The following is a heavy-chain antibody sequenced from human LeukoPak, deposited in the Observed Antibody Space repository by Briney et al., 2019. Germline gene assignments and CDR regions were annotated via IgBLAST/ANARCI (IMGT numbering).Heavy chain of an antibody. CDR3: TTDQYDILTGYYMGYFDY. Sequence: GGSLRLSCAASGFTVSGNYMSWVRQAPGKGLEWVGRIKSKTDGGTTDYAAPVKGRFTISRDDSKNTLYLQMNSLKTEDTAVYYCTTDQYDILTGYYMGYFDYWGQGTLVTVSS. CDR1: GFTVSGNY. CDR2: IKSKTDGGTT. J-gene: IGHJ4*02. D-gene: IGHD3-9*01. V-gene: IGHV3-15*01.